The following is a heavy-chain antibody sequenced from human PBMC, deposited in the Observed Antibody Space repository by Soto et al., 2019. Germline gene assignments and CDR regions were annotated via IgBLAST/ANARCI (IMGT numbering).Heavy chain of an antibody. CDR3: AIVHIDIVVVVAATVDY. CDR2: ISSSSSTI. J-gene: IGHJ4*02. Sequence: EVQLVESGGGLVQPGGALRLSCAASGFTFSSYIMNWVRQAPGKGLEWVSYISSSSSTIYYADSVKGRFTISRDNAKNSLYMQMNSLRDEDTAVYYCAIVHIDIVVVVAATVDYWGQGTLVTVSS. CDR1: GFTFSSYI. D-gene: IGHD2-15*01. V-gene: IGHV3-48*02.